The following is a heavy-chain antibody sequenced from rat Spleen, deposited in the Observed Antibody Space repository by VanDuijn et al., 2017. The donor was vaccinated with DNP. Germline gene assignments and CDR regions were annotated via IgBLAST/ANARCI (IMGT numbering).Heavy chain of an antibody. V-gene: IGHV5-31*01. J-gene: IGHJ1*01. CDR2: ISSSGGST. Sequence: EVQLVESGGGLVQPGRSLKLSCAASGFTFNNYWMTWIRQVPGEGLEWVASISSSGGSTYYPDSVKGRFTISRDNAKNTLYLQMNSLRSEDTATYYCARGSGTYYWYFDFWGPGTMVTVSS. CDR3: ARGSGTYYWYFDF. CDR1: GFTFNNYW. D-gene: IGHD5-1*01.